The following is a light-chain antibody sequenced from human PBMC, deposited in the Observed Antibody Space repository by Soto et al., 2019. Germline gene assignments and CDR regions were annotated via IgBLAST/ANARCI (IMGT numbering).Light chain of an antibody. Sequence: DIQMTQSPSSLSASVGDRVTITCRASQTISSYLNWYQHKTGKAPKVLIYGTSSLQSGVPSRFSGSGSGTDFTLTISSLQPEDFATYYRQQSYSVPWTFGQGTKVDIK. V-gene: IGKV1-39*01. CDR3: QQSYSVPWT. J-gene: IGKJ1*01. CDR1: QTISSY. CDR2: GTS.